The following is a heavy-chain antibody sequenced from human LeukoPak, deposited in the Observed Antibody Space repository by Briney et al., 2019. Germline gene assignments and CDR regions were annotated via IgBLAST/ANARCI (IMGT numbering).Heavy chain of an antibody. V-gene: IGHV4-4*02. Sequence: SGTLSLTCAVSGGSISSSNWWSWVRQPPGKGLEWIGEINHSGSTNYNPSLKSRVTIAVDTSTNQFSLKLSSVTAADTAVYYCAKGGGYEAQYYYYYLDVWGKGTTVTISS. D-gene: IGHD5-12*01. J-gene: IGHJ6*03. CDR2: INHSGST. CDR3: AKGGGYEAQYYYYYLDV. CDR1: GGSISSSNW.